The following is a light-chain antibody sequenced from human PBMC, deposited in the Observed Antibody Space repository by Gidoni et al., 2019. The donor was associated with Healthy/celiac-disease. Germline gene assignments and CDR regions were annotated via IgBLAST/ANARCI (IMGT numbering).Light chain of an antibody. Sequence: QSALTQPRSVSGSPGLSVTISCTGTSSDVGGYNYVSWYQQPPGKAPKLMIYDVSKRPSGVPDRFSGSKSGNTASLTISGLQAEDEADYYCCSYAGSYSYVVFGGGTKLTVL. CDR2: DVS. CDR1: SSDVGGYNY. V-gene: IGLV2-11*01. J-gene: IGLJ2*01. CDR3: CSYAGSYSYVV.